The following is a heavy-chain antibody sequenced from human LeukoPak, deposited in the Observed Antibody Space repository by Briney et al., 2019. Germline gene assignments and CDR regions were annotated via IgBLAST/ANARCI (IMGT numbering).Heavy chain of an antibody. CDR2: IKSKTDGGTT. CDR3: TTDPPSYCSSTSCLMYYFDY. J-gene: IGHJ4*02. D-gene: IGHD2-2*01. V-gene: IGHV3-15*01. Sequence: GGSLRLSCAASGFTFSNAWMSWVSQAPGKGLEWVGRIKSKTDGGTTDYAAPVKGRFTISRDDPKNTLYLQMNSLKTEDTAVYYCTTDPPSYCSSTSCLMYYFDYWGQGTLVTVSS. CDR1: GFTFSNAW.